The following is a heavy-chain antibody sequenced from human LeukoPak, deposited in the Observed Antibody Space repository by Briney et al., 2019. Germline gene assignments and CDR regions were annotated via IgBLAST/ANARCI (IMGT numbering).Heavy chain of an antibody. CDR3: TREAVTANGYFDY. CDR1: GFAFSNAW. J-gene: IGHJ4*02. CDR2: IKSKTDGGTT. Sequence: GGSLRLSCAASGFAFSNAWMTWVRQAPGKGLEWVGRIKSKTDGGTTDYAAPVKGRFTISRDDSKNTLYLQMNSLKTEDTAVYYCTREAVTANGYFDYWGQGTLVTVSS. V-gene: IGHV3-15*01. D-gene: IGHD2-21*02.